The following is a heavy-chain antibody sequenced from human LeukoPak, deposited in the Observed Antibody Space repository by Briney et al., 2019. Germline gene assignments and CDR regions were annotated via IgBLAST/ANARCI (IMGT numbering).Heavy chain of an antibody. D-gene: IGHD5-18*01. CDR3: AGASGGQLWLLY. CDR2: IIPIFGTA. V-gene: IGHV1-69*05. Sequence: SVKVSCKASGGTFSSYAISWVRQAPGQGLEWMGGIIPIFGTANYAQKFQGRVTITTDESTSTAYMELSSLRSEDTAVYHCAGASGGQLWLLYWGQGTLVTVSS. J-gene: IGHJ4*02. CDR1: GGTFSSYA.